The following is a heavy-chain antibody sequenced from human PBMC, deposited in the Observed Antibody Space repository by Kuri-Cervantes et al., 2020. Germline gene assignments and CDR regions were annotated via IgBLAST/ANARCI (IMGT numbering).Heavy chain of an antibody. CDR1: GDSVSSNSAT. J-gene: IGHJ6*02. V-gene: IGHV6-1*01. Sequence: LRLSCAISGDSVSSNSATWNWIRQSPSRGLEWLGRTYYRSKWYNDYAVSVKSRITINPDTSKNQFSLQLTSVTAADTAVYYCARGAGSSYYYHGMDVWGQGTTVTVSS. CDR3: ARGAGSSYYYHGMDV. D-gene: IGHD6-19*01. CDR2: TYYRSKWYN.